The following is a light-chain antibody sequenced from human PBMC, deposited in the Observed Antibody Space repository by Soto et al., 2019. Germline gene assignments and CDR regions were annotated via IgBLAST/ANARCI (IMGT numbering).Light chain of an antibody. J-gene: IGKJ4*01. CDR1: QSVSSAL. CDR2: RAS. CDR3: QQYESSPLT. Sequence: EIVLTQSPDTLSLSPGERATLSCRASQSVSSALLACYQQKPGQAPRLLIYRASTRATGIPDRFTGSGSGTDFTLTISRLEPEDFAVYYCQQYESSPLTFGGGTKVEIK. V-gene: IGKV3-20*01.